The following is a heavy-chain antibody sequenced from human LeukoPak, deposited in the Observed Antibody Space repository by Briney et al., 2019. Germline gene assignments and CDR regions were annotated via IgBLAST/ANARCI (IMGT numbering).Heavy chain of an antibody. CDR3: TKDVGVILFDY. Sequence: GGSLRLSCAASGFTFSDYAMSWVRQAPGKGLEWVLTISNSGGSTHYADSLKGRFTISRDNSKSTLYLQMNSLRAEDTAIYYCTKDVGVILFDYWGQGTLVTVSS. J-gene: IGHJ4*02. V-gene: IGHV3-23*01. CDR1: GFTFSDYA. CDR2: ISNSGGST. D-gene: IGHD3-16*01.